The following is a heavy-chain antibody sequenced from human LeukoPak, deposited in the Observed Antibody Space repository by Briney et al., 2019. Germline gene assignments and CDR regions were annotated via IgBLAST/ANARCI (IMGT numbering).Heavy chain of an antibody. CDR3: ARGDGSTFFGVVLTDSWYFDY. Sequence: PGSSVKVSCKASGGTFSSYAISWVRQAPGQGLEWMGWINPYTGGTNYAQKFQGRVTMTRDTSITTAYMELISLRSDDTAVYYCARGDGSTFFGVVLTDSWYFDYWGQGTLVTASS. V-gene: IGHV1-2*02. CDR1: GGTFSSYA. J-gene: IGHJ4*02. CDR2: INPYTGGT. D-gene: IGHD3-3*01.